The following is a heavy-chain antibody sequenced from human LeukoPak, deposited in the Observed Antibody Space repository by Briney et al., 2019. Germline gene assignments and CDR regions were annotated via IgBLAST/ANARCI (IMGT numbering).Heavy chain of an antibody. CDR1: GFTFSSYW. D-gene: IGHD6-6*01. CDR3: ARGSSSPGDRQDYYFDY. V-gene: IGHV3-7*01. J-gene: IGHJ4*02. Sequence: QSGGSLRLSCAASGFTFSSYWMSWVRQAPGKGLEWVANIKQDGSEKYYVDSVKGRFTISRDNAKNSLYLQMNSLRVEDTAVYYCARGSSSPGDRQDYYFDYWGQGTLVTVSP. CDR2: IKQDGSEK.